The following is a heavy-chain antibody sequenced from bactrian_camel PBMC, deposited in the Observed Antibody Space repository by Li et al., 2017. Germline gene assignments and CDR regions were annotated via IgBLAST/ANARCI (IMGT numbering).Heavy chain of an antibody. CDR1: EATKC. Sequence: HVQLVESGGDSVQPGGSLRLSCAASEATKCMAWFRQAPGKGLEWVSTISNDATRTVYTDSVKGRFTISRDNGKNTLYLQMDRLKTEDTAVYYCAADWVAFPWDESTGADADFGYWGQGTQVTVS. CDR2: ISNDATRT. D-gene: IGHD1*01. CDR3: AADWVAFPWDESTGADADFGY. V-gene: IGHV3S1*01. J-gene: IGHJ6*01.